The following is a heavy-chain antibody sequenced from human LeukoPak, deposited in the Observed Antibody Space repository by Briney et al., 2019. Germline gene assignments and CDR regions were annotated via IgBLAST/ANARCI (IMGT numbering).Heavy chain of an antibody. D-gene: IGHD3-10*01. CDR1: GXSISGFY. V-gene: IGHV4-59*12. Sequence: SSETLSLTCTVSGXSISGFYWSWIRQPPGKGLEWIAYIYYSGSTNYNPSLKSRVTISVDTSKNQFSLKLSSVTAADTAVYYCARGQNYYGSGSHDYWGQGTLVTVSS. J-gene: IGHJ4*02. CDR2: IYYSGST. CDR3: ARGQNYYGSGSHDY.